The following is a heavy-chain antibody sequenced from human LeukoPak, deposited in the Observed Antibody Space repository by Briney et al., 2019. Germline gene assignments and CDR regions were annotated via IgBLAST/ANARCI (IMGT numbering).Heavy chain of an antibody. CDR3: ARDGKSGSYYYFDY. V-gene: IGHV3-21*01. D-gene: IGHD1-26*01. J-gene: IGHJ4*02. CDR2: ISSSSSYI. Sequence: PGGSLRLSCAASGFTFSSYSMNWVRQAPGKGLEWVSSISSSSSYIYYADSVKGRFTISRDNAKNSLYLQMNSLRAEDTAVYYCARDGKSGSYYYFDYWGQGTLVTVSS. CDR1: GFTFSSYS.